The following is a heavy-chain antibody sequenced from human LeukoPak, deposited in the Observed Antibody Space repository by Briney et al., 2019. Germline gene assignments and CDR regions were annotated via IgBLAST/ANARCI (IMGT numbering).Heavy chain of an antibody. V-gene: IGHV3-21*01. Sequence: PGGSLRLSCAASGFTFSSYSMNWVRQAPGKGLEWVSSISSSSSYIYYADSVKGRFTISRDNAKNSLYLQMNSLRAEDTAVYYCARVQGRAAAGAFDYWGQGTLATVSS. J-gene: IGHJ4*02. CDR3: ARVQGRAAAGAFDY. CDR1: GFTFSSYS. D-gene: IGHD6-13*01. CDR2: ISSSSSYI.